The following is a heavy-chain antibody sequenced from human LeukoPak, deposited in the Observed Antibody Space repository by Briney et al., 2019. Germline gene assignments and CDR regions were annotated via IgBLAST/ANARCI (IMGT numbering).Heavy chain of an antibody. D-gene: IGHD3-22*01. CDR2: IYYSGST. Sequence: SETLSLTCTVSGGSISSGGYYWSWIRPHPGKGLEWIGYIYYSGSTYYNPSLKSRVTISVDTSKNQFSLKLSSVTAADTAVYYCARGDDSSGYYYSDFFDYWGQGTLVTVSS. J-gene: IGHJ4*02. V-gene: IGHV4-31*03. CDR3: ARGDDSSGYYYSDFFDY. CDR1: GGSISSGGYY.